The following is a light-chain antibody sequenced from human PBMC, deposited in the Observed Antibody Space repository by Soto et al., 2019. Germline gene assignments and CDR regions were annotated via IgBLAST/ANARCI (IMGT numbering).Light chain of an antibody. CDR1: SSDVGGYNY. Sequence: QSALTQPASVSGSPRQSITISCTGTSSDVGGYNYVSWYQQHPGKAPKLMIYDVSNRPSGVSNRFSGSKSGNTASLTISGLQAEDEADYYCNSYTSSSLYVFGTGTKLTVL. CDR3: NSYTSSSLYV. V-gene: IGLV2-14*01. CDR2: DVS. J-gene: IGLJ1*01.